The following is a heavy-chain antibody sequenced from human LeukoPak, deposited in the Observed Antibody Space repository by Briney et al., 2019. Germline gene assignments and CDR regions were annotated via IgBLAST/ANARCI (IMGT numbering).Heavy chain of an antibody. CDR3: ARGGGTLHYMDV. CDR2: IFTSGST. Sequence: SETLSLTCNVSGDSISSYYWTWIRQPAGKGLQWIGRIFTSGSTSYNPSLKSRLTISLDMSKNQFSLKLTSVTAADTAVYFCARGGGTLHYMDVGGKGTTVTISS. CDR1: GDSISSYY. J-gene: IGHJ6*03. V-gene: IGHV4-4*07. D-gene: IGHD3-16*01.